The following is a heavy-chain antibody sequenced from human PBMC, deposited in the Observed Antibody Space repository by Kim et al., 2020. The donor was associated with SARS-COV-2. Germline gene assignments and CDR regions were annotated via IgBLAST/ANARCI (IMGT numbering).Heavy chain of an antibody. D-gene: IGHD1-26*01. CDR3: AKRSGVGATNY. J-gene: IGHJ4*02. V-gene: IGHV4-39*07. Sequence: APYNPARKSQVTISVDTSKNQFSLKLSSVTAADTAVYYCAKRSGVGATNYWGQGTLVTVSS. CDR2: A.